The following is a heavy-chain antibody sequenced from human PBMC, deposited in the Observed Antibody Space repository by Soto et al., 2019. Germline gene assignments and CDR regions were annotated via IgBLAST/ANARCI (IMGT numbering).Heavy chain of an antibody. Sequence: XXTLSLAFTASGGSISSSSYYWGSIRQPPGKGLEWIGSIYYSGSTYYNPSLKSRVTISVDTSKNQFSLKLSSVTAADTAVYYCARYVLRYFDWLPPFDYWGQGTLVTVSS. V-gene: IGHV4-39*01. CDR3: ARYVLRYFDWLPPFDY. J-gene: IGHJ4*02. CDR1: GGSISSSSYY. CDR2: IYYSGST. D-gene: IGHD3-9*01.